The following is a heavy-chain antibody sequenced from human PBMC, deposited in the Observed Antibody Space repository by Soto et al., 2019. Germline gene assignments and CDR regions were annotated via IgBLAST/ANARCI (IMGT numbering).Heavy chain of an antibody. J-gene: IGHJ4*02. Sequence: ASVKVSCKASGYSFSFYGINWVRQAPGQGLEWMGWINPADGNTNYTQKFQGRVTITRATSTSTAYMELRSLKSEDTAVYYCARAVAVPADFDYWGQGTLVTVSS. D-gene: IGHD6-19*01. CDR3: ARAVAVPADFDY. CDR1: GYSFSFYG. V-gene: IGHV1-18*01. CDR2: INPADGNT.